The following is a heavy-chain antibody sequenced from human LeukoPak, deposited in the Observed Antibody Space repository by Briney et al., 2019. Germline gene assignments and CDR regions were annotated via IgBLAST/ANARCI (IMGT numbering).Heavy chain of an antibody. J-gene: IGHJ4*02. CDR3: ASPHYDFWSGYYD. CDR2: INHSGST. V-gene: IGHV4-34*01. CDR1: GGSFSGYY. Sequence: PSETLSLTCAVYGGSFSGYYWSWIRQPPGKGLEWIGEINHSGSTNYNPSLKSRVTISVDTSKNQFSLKLSSVTAAATAVYYCASPHYDFWSGYYDWGQGTLVTVSS. D-gene: IGHD3-3*01.